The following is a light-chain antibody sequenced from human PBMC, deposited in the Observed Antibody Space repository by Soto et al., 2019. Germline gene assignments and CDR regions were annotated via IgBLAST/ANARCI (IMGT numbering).Light chain of an antibody. J-gene: IGKJ1*01. CDR3: QVYGDSSPP. CDR1: QTISHSY. CDR2: GAS. Sequence: EIVLTQSPGTLSLSPGERATLSCRASQTISHSYSAWYQQKPGQAPRLLIYGASTRATGIPERFSGSGSGTDFALTSSRLEPGDFVVSYFQVYGDSSPPFGQGKKWELK. V-gene: IGKV3-20*01.